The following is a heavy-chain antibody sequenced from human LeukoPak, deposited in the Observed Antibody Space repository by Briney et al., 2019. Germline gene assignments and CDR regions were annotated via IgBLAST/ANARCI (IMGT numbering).Heavy chain of an antibody. Sequence: GASVKVSCKASGYRFTSYGISWVRQAPGQGLEWMGWISAYNGNTNYAQKLQGRVTMTTDTSTSTAYMELRSLRSDDTAVYYCARGGDGDILTGLVFDYWGQATLVTVSS. CDR2: ISAYNGNT. V-gene: IGHV1-18*01. D-gene: IGHD3-9*01. CDR1: GYRFTSYG. J-gene: IGHJ4*02. CDR3: ARGGDGDILTGLVFDY.